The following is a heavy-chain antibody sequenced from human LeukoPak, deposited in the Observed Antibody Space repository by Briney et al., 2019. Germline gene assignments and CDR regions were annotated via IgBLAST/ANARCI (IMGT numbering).Heavy chain of an antibody. CDR3: ARVGSSGWGDYAFDI. V-gene: IGHV4-4*07. CDR2: IYTSGST. CDR1: GGSISSYY. Sequence: TSETLSLTCTVSGGSISSYYWSWIRQPAGKGLEWIGRIYTSGSTNYNPSLKSRVTMSVDTSKNQFSLKLSSVTAADTAVYYCARVGSSGWGDYAFDIWGQGTMVTVSS. D-gene: IGHD6-19*01. J-gene: IGHJ3*02.